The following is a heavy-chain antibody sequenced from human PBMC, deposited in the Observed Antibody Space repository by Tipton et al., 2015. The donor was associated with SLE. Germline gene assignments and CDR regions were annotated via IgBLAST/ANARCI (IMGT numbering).Heavy chain of an antibody. J-gene: IGHJ6*02. CDR3: AKDSLYQLSDGMNV. D-gene: IGHD2-2*01. CDR1: GGSFSGYY. CDR2: INHSGST. Sequence: LRLSCAVYGGSFSGYYWSWIRQPPGKGLEWIGEINHSGSTNYNPSLKSRVTISVDTSKNQFSLKLSSVTAADTAVYYCAKDSLYQLSDGMNVWGQGTTVTVSS. V-gene: IGHV4-34*01.